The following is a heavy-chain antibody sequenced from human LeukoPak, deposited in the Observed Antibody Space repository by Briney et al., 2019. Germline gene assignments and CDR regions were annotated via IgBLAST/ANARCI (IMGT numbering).Heavy chain of an antibody. V-gene: IGHV4-59*08. D-gene: IGHD1-26*01. J-gene: IGHJ4*02. CDR1: GGSISSYY. Sequence: SETLSLTCTVSGGSISSYYWSWIRQPPGKGLEWIGYIYYSGSTNYNPSLKSRVTISVDTSKNQFSLKLSSVTAADTAAYYCAGESYYETLRYWGQGTLVTVSS. CDR3: AGESYYETLRY. CDR2: IYYSGST.